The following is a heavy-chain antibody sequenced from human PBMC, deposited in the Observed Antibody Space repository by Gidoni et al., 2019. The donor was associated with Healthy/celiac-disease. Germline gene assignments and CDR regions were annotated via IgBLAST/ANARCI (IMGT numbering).Heavy chain of an antibody. D-gene: IGHD2-15*01. J-gene: IGHJ4*02. V-gene: IGHV3-7*04. CDR1: GFTFSSYW. Sequence: EVQLVESGGGLVQPGGSLRLSCAASGFTFSSYWMSWVRQAPGKGLEWVANIKQDGSEKYYVDSVKGRFTISRDNAKNSLYLQMNSLRAEDTAVYYCAREGYCSGGSCYWGSGYFDYWGQGTLVTVSS. CDR3: AREGYCSGGSCYWGSGYFDY. CDR2: IKQDGSEK.